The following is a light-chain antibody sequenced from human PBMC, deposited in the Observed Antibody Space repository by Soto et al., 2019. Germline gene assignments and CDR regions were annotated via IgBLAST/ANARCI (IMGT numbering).Light chain of an antibody. CDR3: MQALQTRT. Sequence: DIVMTQSPFSLPVTPGEPASISCRSSQSLLHSNGYNFLDWYLQKPGQSPQLLIYLGSNRASGVPARFSGSGSGTDFTLKISRVEAEDVGVYYCMQALQTRTFGQGTKVDIK. CDR1: QSLLHSNGYNF. V-gene: IGKV2-28*01. CDR2: LGS. J-gene: IGKJ1*01.